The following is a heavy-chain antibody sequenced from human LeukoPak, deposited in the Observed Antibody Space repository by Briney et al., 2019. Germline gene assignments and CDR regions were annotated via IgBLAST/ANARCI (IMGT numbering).Heavy chain of an antibody. CDR3: ARERDREDIVVVPAALHY. CDR1: GGTFSSYA. V-gene: IGHV1-69*01. CDR2: IIPIFGTA. D-gene: IGHD2-2*01. J-gene: IGHJ4*02. Sequence: SVKVSCKASGGTFSSYAISWVRQAPGQGLEWMGGIIPIFGTANYAQKFQGRVTITADESTSTAYMELSSLRSEDTAVYYCARERDREDIVVVPAALHYWGQGTLVTVAS.